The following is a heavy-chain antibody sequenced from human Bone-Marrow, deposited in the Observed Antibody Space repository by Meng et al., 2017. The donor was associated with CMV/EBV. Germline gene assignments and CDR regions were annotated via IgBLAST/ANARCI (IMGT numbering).Heavy chain of an antibody. CDR1: GGSFSGYY. CDR3: ARHPNDWVIDY. CDR2: INHSGST. J-gene: IGHJ4*02. Sequence: SETLSLTCAVYGGSFSGYYWSWIRQPPGKGLEWIGEINHSGSTNYNPSLKSRVTISVDTSKNQFSLKLSSVAAADTAVYYCARHPNDWVIDYWGQGTLVIVSS. V-gene: IGHV4-34*01. D-gene: IGHD3-16*01.